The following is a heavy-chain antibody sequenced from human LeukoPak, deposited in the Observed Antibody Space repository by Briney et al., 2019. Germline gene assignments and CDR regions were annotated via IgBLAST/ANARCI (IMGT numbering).Heavy chain of an antibody. Sequence: PSETLSLTCAVYGGSFSGYYWSWIRQPPGKGLEWIGEINHSGSTNYNPSLKSRVTISVDTSKSQFSLKLSSVTAADTAVYYCARGSNFWSGYYRGYYYYMDVWGKGTTVTVSS. CDR1: GGSFSGYY. V-gene: IGHV4-34*01. CDR2: INHSGST. D-gene: IGHD3-3*01. CDR3: ARGSNFWSGYYRGYYYYMDV. J-gene: IGHJ6*03.